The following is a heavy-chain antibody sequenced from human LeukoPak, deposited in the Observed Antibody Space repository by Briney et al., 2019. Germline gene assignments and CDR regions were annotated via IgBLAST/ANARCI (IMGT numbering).Heavy chain of an antibody. CDR3: ARVNYYGSGSYHIFDY. CDR1: GFTFDDYA. Sequence: PEGSLRLSCAASGFTFDDYAMHWVRQAPGKGLEWVSGISWNSGSIGYADSVKGRFTISRDNAKNSLYLQMNSLRAEDTAVYYCARVNYYGSGSYHIFDYWGQGTLVTVSS. V-gene: IGHV3-9*01. CDR2: ISWNSGSI. D-gene: IGHD3-10*01. J-gene: IGHJ4*02.